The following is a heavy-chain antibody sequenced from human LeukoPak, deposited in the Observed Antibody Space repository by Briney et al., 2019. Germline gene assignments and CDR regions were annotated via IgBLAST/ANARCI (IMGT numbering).Heavy chain of an antibody. CDR1: GYTFTSYG. D-gene: IGHD3-9*01. CDR2: ISAYNGNT. CDR3: ARVHYFDWLSYFDY. J-gene: IGHJ4*02. V-gene: IGHV1-18*01. Sequence: GASVKVSCKASGYTFTSYGISWVRQAPGQGLEWMGWISAYNGNTNYAQKLQGRVTMTTDTSTSTAYMELRSLRSDDTAVYYCARVHYFDWLSYFDYWGQGTLVTVSS.